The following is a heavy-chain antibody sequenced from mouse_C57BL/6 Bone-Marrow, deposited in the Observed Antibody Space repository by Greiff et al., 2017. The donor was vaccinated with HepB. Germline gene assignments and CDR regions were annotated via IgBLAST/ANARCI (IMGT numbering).Heavy chain of an antibody. CDR1: GYTFTSYG. V-gene: IGHV1-81*01. CDR3: ASSIYYYGSSYVRFAD. Sequence: QVQLQQSGAELARPGASVKLSCKASGYTFTSYGISWVKQRTGQGLEWIGEIYPRSGNTYYNEKFKGKATLTADKSSSTAYMELRSLTSEDSAVYFCASSIYYYGSSYVRFADWGQGTLVTVSA. J-gene: IGHJ3*01. D-gene: IGHD1-1*01. CDR2: IYPRSGNT.